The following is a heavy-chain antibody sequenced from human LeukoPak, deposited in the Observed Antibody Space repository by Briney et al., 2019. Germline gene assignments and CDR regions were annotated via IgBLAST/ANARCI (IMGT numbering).Heavy chain of an antibody. CDR2: IITSAGST. V-gene: IGHV1-46*01. Sequence: ASVNVSCKASGYTFTSYYMHWVRQAPGQGLEWMGLIITSAGSTTYAQNFQGRVTLTRDTSTSTVYMKMSSLRSEDTAVYYCARVEGLTATVTDWGQGTLVTVSS. CDR1: GYTFTSYY. J-gene: IGHJ4*02. D-gene: IGHD5-18*01. CDR3: ARVEGLTATVTD.